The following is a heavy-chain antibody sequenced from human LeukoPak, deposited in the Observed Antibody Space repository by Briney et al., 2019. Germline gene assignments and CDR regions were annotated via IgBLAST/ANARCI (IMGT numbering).Heavy chain of an antibody. CDR1: GFTFSSYW. J-gene: IGHJ4*02. Sequence: PGGSLRLSCAASGFTFSSYWMSWVRQAPGKGLEWVANIKQDGSDKSYVDSVRGRFVISRDNAKNSLYLQMNSLRAEDTAVYYCARRRTNYDILTGDFDYWGQGTLVTVSS. CDR2: IKQDGSDK. CDR3: ARRRTNYDILTGDFDY. D-gene: IGHD3-9*01. V-gene: IGHV3-7*05.